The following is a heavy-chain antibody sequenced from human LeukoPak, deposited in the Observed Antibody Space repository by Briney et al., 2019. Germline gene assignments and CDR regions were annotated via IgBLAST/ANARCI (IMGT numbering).Heavy chain of an antibody. CDR1: GFTFSSYE. D-gene: IGHD3-9*01. CDR3: ARAYYDILTGDGGLDY. Sequence: GGSLRLSCAASGFTFSSYEMNWARQAPGKGLEWVSYISSSGSTIYYADSVKGRITISRDNAKNSLYLQMNSLRAEDTAVYYCARAYYDILTGDGGLDYWGQGTLVTVSS. V-gene: IGHV3-48*03. J-gene: IGHJ4*02. CDR2: ISSSGSTI.